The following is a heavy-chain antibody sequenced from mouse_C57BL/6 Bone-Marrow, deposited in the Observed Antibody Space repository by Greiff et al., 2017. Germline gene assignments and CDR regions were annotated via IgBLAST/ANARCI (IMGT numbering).Heavy chain of an antibody. J-gene: IGHJ1*03. CDR1: GFSLTSYG. D-gene: IGHD1-1*01. V-gene: IGHV2-5*01. CDR2: IWRGGST. Sequence: VMLVESGPGLVQPSQSLSITCTVSGFSLTSYGVHWVRQSPGKGLEWLGVIWRGGSTDYNAAFMSRLSITKDNSKSQVFFKMNSLQADDTAIYYCAKNGYYYGADWYFDVWGTGTTVTVSS. CDR3: AKNGYYYGADWYFDV.